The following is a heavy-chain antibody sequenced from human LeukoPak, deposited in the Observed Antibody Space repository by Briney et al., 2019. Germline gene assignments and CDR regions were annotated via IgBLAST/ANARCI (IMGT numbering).Heavy chain of an antibody. Sequence: ASVKVSCKASGYTFTSYYMHWVRQAPGQGLEWMGWINPNSGGTNYAQKFQGRVTMTRDTSISTAYMELSRLRSDDTAVYYCASAPRITGTTLPDYWGQGTLVTVSS. V-gene: IGHV1-2*02. D-gene: IGHD1-7*01. J-gene: IGHJ4*02. CDR1: GYTFTSYY. CDR2: INPNSGGT. CDR3: ASAPRITGTTLPDY.